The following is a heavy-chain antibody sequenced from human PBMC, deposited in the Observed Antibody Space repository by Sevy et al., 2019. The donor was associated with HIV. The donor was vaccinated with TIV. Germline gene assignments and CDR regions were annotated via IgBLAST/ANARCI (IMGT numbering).Heavy chain of an antibody. Sequence: GGSLRLSCAASGFTLSTHAMHWVRQAPGKGLEWVAVISFDGSDKYYTDSVKGRFTISRDDSKNTLLLQVSSLRAEDTAVYYCARDAGYGTVWYPGYWGQGTLVTVSS. CDR1: GFTLSTHA. D-gene: IGHD6-19*01. J-gene: IGHJ4*02. CDR3: ARDAGYGTVWYPGY. V-gene: IGHV3-30*03. CDR2: ISFDGSDK.